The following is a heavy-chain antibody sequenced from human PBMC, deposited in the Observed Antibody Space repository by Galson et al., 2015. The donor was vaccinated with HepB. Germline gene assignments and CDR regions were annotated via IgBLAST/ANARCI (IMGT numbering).Heavy chain of an antibody. CDR3: TTRCSSTSCYGNWFDP. V-gene: IGHV3-23*01. Sequence: SLRLSCAASGFTFSSYAMSWVRQAPGKGLEWVSAISGSGGSTYYADSVKGRFTISRDDSKRTLFLQMNSLKTVDTAVYYCTTRCSSTSCYGNWFDPWGQGALVTVSS. CDR1: GFTFSSYA. D-gene: IGHD2-2*01. CDR2: ISGSGGST. J-gene: IGHJ5*02.